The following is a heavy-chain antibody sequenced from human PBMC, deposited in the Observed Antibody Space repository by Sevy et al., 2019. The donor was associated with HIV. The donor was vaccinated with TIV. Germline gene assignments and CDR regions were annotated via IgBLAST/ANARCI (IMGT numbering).Heavy chain of an antibody. V-gene: IGHV3-66*01. Sequence: GGSLRLSCAASGFTVSGNCMSWVRQAPGKGLEWVSLIDSAGGTYYTDSVKGRFTISRDNSKNTLSLQMNSLSAADAAIYYCTRDERGVDYWGQGTLVTVSS. J-gene: IGHJ4*02. CDR1: GFTVSGNC. CDR3: TRDERGVDY. D-gene: IGHD3-16*01. CDR2: IDSAGGT.